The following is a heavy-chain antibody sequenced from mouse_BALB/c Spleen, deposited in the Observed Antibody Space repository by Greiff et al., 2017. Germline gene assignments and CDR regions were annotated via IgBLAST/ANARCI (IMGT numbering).Heavy chain of an antibody. CDR2: ISYSGST. V-gene: IGHV3-8*02. D-gene: IGHD2-1*01. J-gene: IGHJ4*01. CDR1: GDSITSGY. Sequence: DVKLQESGPSLVKPSQTLSLTCSVTGDSITSGYWNWIRKFPGNKLEYMGYISYSGSTYYNPSLKSRISITRDTSKNQYYLQLNSVTTEDTATYYCARAPWSYGNYLYYAMDYWGQGTSVTVSS. CDR3: ARAPWSYGNYLYYAMDY.